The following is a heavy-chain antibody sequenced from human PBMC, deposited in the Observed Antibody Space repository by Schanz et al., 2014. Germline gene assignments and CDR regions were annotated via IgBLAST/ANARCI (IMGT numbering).Heavy chain of an antibody. D-gene: IGHD3-10*01. CDR2: IIPILGQA. CDR3: ARREYDYGSGTYCD. J-gene: IGHJ4*02. V-gene: IGHV1-69*04. CDR1: GGTFSTYA. Sequence: CKASGGTFSTYAISWVRQAHGQGLEWMGMIIPILGQANYAQKFQGRVTITADKSTGTAYMELSRLRSEDTAVDYCARREYDYGSGTYCDGGQGTLGT.